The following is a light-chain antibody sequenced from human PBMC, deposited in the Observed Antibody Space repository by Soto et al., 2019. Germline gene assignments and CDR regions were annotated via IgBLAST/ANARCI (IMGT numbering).Light chain of an antibody. CDR2: GVT. CDR1: SSDVGSYNL. CDR3: SSYTSGSSHYV. J-gene: IGLJ1*01. Sequence: QSALTQPASVSGSPGQSITISCTGTSSDVGSYNLVSWYQQHPGKAPKLMIYGVTNRPSGVSNRFSGSKSGNTASLTISGLQAEDEADYHCSSYTSGSSHYVFGTGTKLTVL. V-gene: IGLV2-14*02.